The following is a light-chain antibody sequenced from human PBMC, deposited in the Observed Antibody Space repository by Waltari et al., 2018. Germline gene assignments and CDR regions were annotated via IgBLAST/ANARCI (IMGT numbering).Light chain of an antibody. CDR1: QSISSW. CDR2: KAS. J-gene: IGKJ2*01. Sequence: DIQMTQSPSTLSASVGARVTITCRASQSISSWLAWYQQKPGKAPKVLIYKASSLESGVPSRFSGSGSGTEFTLTISSLQPDDFATYYCQQYNSYSPTFGQGTKLEIK. CDR3: QQYNSYSPT. V-gene: IGKV1-5*03.